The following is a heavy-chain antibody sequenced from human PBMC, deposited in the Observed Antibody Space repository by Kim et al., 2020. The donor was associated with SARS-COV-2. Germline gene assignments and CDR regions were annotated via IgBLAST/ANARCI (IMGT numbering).Heavy chain of an antibody. CDR2: IFYTGTA. D-gene: IGHD2-2*01. J-gene: IGHJ6*02. CDR3: ARDSSLGGLDV. Sequence: SETLSLTCTVSGCPVSSSNYYWTWIRQPPGKGLELVGYIFYTGTATYNSSLQSRVTMSVDTSKNQFSLKLTSFTAADTAVYYCARDSSLGGLDVWGQGTT. CDR1: GCPVSSSNYY. V-gene: IGHV4-61*01.